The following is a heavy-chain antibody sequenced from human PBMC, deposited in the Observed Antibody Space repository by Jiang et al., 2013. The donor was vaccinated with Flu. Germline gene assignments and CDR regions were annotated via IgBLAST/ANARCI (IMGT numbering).Heavy chain of an antibody. V-gene: IGHV1-2*04. J-gene: IGHJ4*02. Sequence: EVKKPGASVKVSCKASGYTFTGYYMHWVRQAPGQGLEWMGWINPESGSTNYAQKLQGWVTMTRDRSINTAYMELTRLTSDDTAVYYCARITRGGSGFDYWGQGT. CDR3: ARITRGGSGFDY. D-gene: IGHD3-10*01. CDR2: INPESGST. CDR1: GYTFTGYY.